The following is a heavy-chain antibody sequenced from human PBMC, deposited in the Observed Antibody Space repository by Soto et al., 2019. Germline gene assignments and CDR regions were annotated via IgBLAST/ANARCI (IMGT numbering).Heavy chain of an antibody. J-gene: IGHJ4*02. V-gene: IGHV3-48*01. CDR1: GFTFSSYS. D-gene: IGHD6-19*01. CDR2: ISSSSNII. CDR3: ARDGITGYSSGWSGGDF. Sequence: EVQLVESGGGLVQPGGSLRLSCAASGFTFSSYSMNWVRQAPGKGLEWVSYISSSSNIIYYADSVKGRFTISRDNAKNSLYLHMNSLRAEDTAVYYCARDGITGYSSGWSGGDFWGQGTLVTVSS.